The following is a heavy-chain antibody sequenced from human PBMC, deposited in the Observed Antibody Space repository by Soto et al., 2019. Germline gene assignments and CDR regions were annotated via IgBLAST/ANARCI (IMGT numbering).Heavy chain of an antibody. CDR2: IWYDGSNK. Sequence: PGGSLRLSCAASGFTFSSYGMHWDRQAPGKGLEWVAVIWYDGSNKYYADSVKGRFTISRDNSKNTLYLQMNSLRAEDTAVYYCARDSTGYSYGHGAFDIWGQGTMVTVSS. CDR3: ARDSTGYSYGHGAFDI. J-gene: IGHJ3*02. CDR1: GFTFSSYG. V-gene: IGHV3-33*01. D-gene: IGHD5-18*01.